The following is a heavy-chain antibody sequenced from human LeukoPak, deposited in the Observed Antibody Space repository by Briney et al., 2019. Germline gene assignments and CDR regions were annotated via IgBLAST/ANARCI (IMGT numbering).Heavy chain of an antibody. V-gene: IGHV4-30-4*08. D-gene: IGHD3-9*01. J-gene: IGHJ3*02. CDR1: GGSISSGDYY. CDR2: IYYSGST. CDR3: ARAGNYDILTGYSLFAFDI. Sequence: PSETLSLTCTVSGGSISSGDYYWSWIRQPPGKGLEWIGYIYYSGSTYYNPSLKSRVTISVDTSKNQFSLKLSSVTAADTAVYYCARAGNYDILTGYSLFAFDIWGQGTMVTVSS.